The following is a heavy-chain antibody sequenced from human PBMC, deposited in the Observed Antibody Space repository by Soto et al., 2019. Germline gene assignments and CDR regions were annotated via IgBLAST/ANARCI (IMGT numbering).Heavy chain of an antibody. D-gene: IGHD2-2*01. CDR2: INHSGST. CDR1: GGSFSGYY. J-gene: IGHJ6*02. V-gene: IGHV4-34*01. Sequence: PSETLSLTCAVYGGSFSGYYWTWIRQPPGTGLEWIGEINHSGSTNYNPSLKSRVTISVDTSKNQFSLKLTSVTAADTAVYYCARHSTKDYYYGMDVWGQGTTVTVSS. CDR3: ARHSTKDYYYGMDV.